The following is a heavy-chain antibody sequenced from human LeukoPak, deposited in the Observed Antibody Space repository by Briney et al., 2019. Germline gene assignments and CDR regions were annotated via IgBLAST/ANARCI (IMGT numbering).Heavy chain of an antibody. CDR3: ARDRAFRGFDP. D-gene: IGHD2/OR15-2a*01. CDR2: IIPIFGTA. V-gene: IGHV1-69*01. J-gene: IGHJ5*02. Sequence: SVTVSCTASGGTFSSYAISWVRQAPGQGLEWMGGIIPIFGTANYAQKFQGRVTITADESTSTAYMELSSLRSEDTAVYYCARDRAFRGFDPWGQGTLVTVSS. CDR1: GGTFSSYA.